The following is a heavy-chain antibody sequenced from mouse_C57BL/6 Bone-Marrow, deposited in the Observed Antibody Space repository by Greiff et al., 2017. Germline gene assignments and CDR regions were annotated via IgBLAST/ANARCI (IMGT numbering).Heavy chain of an antibody. V-gene: IGHV5-12*01. Sequence: EVKLMESGGGLVQPGGSLKLSCAASGFTFSDYYMYWVRQTPEKRLEWVAYISNGGGSTYYPDTVKGRFTISRDNAKNTLYLQMSRLKSEDTAMYYCARLSAQAMFAYWGQGTLVTVSA. CDR2: ISNGGGST. CDR1: GFTFSDYY. CDR3: ARLSAQAMFAY. D-gene: IGHD3-2*02. J-gene: IGHJ3*01.